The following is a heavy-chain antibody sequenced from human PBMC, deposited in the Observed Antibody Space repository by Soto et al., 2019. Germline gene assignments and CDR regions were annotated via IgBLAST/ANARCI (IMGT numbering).Heavy chain of an antibody. CDR3: APALAGGLWVAFDP. Sequence: QVQLVQSGAEVKKPGASVKVSCKVSGYTLTELSMHWVRQAPGKGVEWMGGLDPEDGETIYAQKFQGRVTTTEATSTDTAYMDMCSLRSEDTAVYYCAPALAGGLWVAFDPWGQGTLVTVSS. CDR2: LDPEDGET. J-gene: IGHJ5*02. CDR1: GYTLTELS. D-gene: IGHD2-15*01. V-gene: IGHV1-24*01.